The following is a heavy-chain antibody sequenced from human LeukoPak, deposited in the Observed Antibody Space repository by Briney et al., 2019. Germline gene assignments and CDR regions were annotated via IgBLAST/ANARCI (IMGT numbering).Heavy chain of an antibody. CDR1: GFTFSSYA. Sequence: GGSLRLSCAAAGFTFSSYAMSWVRQAPGKVLEWVSAISGSGGSTYYADSVKGRFTISRDNPKNTLYLQMNSLRAENTAVYYCAKDYYDFWSGPPARPYSAFLLDYWGQGTLVTVSS. V-gene: IGHV3-23*01. J-gene: IGHJ4*02. CDR2: ISGSGGST. CDR3: AKDYYDFWSGPPARPYSAFLLDY. D-gene: IGHD3-3*01.